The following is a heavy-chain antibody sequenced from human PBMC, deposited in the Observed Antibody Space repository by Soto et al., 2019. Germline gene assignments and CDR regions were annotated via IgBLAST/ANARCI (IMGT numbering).Heavy chain of an antibody. Sequence: PGGSLRLSCAASGFTFSSYSMNWVRQAPGKGLEWVSSISSSSSYIYYADSVKGRFTISRDNAKNSLYLQMNSLRAEDTAVYYCARDPYPAEAAFDIWGQGTMVTVSS. CDR2: ISSSSSYI. CDR3: ARDPYPAEAAFDI. CDR1: GFTFSSYS. V-gene: IGHV3-21*01. J-gene: IGHJ3*02.